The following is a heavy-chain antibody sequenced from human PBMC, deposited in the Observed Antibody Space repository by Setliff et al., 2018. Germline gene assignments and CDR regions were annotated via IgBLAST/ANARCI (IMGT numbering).Heavy chain of an antibody. D-gene: IGHD3-10*01. Sequence: GGSLRFSCAASGFTFSNHGITWVRQAPGKGLEWVANIKQDGSEKFYADSVKGRFTISRDNAKNSVYLQMNSLIADDTAVYYCVRVRSLLFDYWGQGALVTVSS. V-gene: IGHV3-7*01. CDR2: IKQDGSEK. J-gene: IGHJ4*02. CDR3: VRVRSLLFDY. CDR1: GFTFSNHG.